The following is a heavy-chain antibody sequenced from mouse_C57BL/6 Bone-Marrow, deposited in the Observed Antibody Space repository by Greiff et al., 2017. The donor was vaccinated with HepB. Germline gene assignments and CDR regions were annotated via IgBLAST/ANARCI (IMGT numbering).Heavy chain of an antibody. CDR1: GYTFTSYW. V-gene: IGHV1-69*01. J-gene: IGHJ2*01. CDR2: IDPSDSYT. Sequence: QVQLKQPGAELVMPGASVKLSCKASGYTFTSYWMHWVKQRPGQGLEWIGEIDPSDSYTNYNQKFKGKSTLTVDKSSSTAYLQLSSLTSEDSAVYYCARDTTKDYFDYWGQGTTLTVSS. CDR3: ARDTTKDYFDY. D-gene: IGHD2-12*01.